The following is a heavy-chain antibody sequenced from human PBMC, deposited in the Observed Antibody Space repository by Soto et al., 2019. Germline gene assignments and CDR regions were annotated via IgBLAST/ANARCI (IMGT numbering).Heavy chain of an antibody. CDR1: GFTFDDYA. J-gene: IGHJ4*02. D-gene: IGHD1-1*01. Sequence: GGSLRLSCAASGFTFDDYAMHWVRQAPGKGLEWVSGISGNSGSIGYADSVKGRFTISRDNAKNSLYLQMNSLRAEDTALYYCAKLPEPRINWNDGGYFDYWGQGTLVTVSS. V-gene: IGHV3-9*01. CDR2: ISGNSGSI. CDR3: AKLPEPRINWNDGGYFDY.